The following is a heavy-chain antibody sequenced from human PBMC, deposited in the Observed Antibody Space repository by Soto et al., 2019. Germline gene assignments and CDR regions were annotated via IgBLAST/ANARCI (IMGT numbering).Heavy chain of an antibody. CDR3: ASELYCTSGVCYSANRHYYYYYGMDV. CDR1: GGTFSSYA. CDR2: IIPIFGTA. V-gene: IGHV1-69*06. D-gene: IGHD2-8*01. J-gene: IGHJ6*02. Sequence: SVKVSCKASGGTFSSYAISWVRQAPGQGLEWMGGIIPIFGTANYAQKFQGRVTITADKSTSTAYMELSSLRSEDTAVYYCASELYCTSGVCYSANRHYYYYYGMDVWGQGTTVTVSS.